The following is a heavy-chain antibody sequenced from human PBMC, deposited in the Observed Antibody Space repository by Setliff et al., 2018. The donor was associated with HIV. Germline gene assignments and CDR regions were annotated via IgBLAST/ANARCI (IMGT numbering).Heavy chain of an antibody. J-gene: IGHJ5*02. D-gene: IGHD1-1*01. CDR2: INTDGSTT. CDR1: GFTFSSYW. CDR3: ARTSTTTGTTLNWFDP. V-gene: IGHV3-74*01. Sequence: GSLRLSCAASGFTFSSYWMHWVRQAPGKGPVWVSRINTDGSTTNYADSVKGRFTISRDNAKNSLYLQMNSLRVEDTAVYYCARTSTTTGTTLNWFDPWGQGTLVTVSS.